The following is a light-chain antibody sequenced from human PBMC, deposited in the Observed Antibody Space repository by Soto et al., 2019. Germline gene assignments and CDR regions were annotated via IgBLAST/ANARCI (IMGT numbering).Light chain of an antibody. CDR2: EVN. CDR1: SSDVGGYDY. V-gene: IGLV2-14*01. CDR3: CSYTSTSARV. J-gene: IGLJ2*01. Sequence: QSALTQPASVSGSPGQSITISCTGTSSDVGGYDYVSWYQQHPGKAPKLLILEVNNRPSGVSHRFSGSKSGNTASLTISGLQPDDEADYYCCSYTSTSARVFGGGTKVTVL.